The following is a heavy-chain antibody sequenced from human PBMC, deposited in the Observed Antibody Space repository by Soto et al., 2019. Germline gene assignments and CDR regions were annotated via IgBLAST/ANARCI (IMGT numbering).Heavy chain of an antibody. CDR3: ARHGERTIRSLNWFDP. CDR2: IYHSGST. V-gene: IGHV4-4*02. D-gene: IGHD4-17*01. Sequence: SETLSLTCAVSGGCISSSNWWSWVRQSPGKGLEWIGEIYHSGSTNYNPSLKSRVTISVDTSKNQFSLKLSSVTAADTAVYYCARHGERTIRSLNWFDPWGQGTLVTVSS. CDR1: GGCISSSNW. J-gene: IGHJ5*02.